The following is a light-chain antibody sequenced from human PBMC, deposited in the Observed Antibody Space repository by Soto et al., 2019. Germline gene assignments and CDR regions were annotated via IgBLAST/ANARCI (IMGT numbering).Light chain of an antibody. V-gene: IGLV2-23*02. CDR3: CSFAGGATFV. CDR2: EAS. Sequence: QSVLTQPASVSGSPGQSITISCTGTSNDIGGYNLVSWYQQHPGKAPKLIIYEASERPSGVSDRFSGSRSGNTASLTISTLQAEDEADYSCCSFAGGATFVFGGGTKL. J-gene: IGLJ2*01. CDR1: SNDIGGYNL.